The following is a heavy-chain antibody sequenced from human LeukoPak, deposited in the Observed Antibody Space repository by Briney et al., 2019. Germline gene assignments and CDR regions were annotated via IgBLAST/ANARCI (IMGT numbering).Heavy chain of an antibody. CDR1: GGSFSGYY. J-gene: IGHJ4*02. Sequence: SETLSLTCAVYGGSFSGYYWSWIRQPPGKGLEWIGEINHSGSTNYNPSLKSRVTISVDTSKNQFSLKLSSVTAADTAVYYCARTVRRRAEYQLLLYYFDYWGQGNLVTVSS. D-gene: IGHD2-2*01. CDR3: ARTVRRRAEYQLLLYYFDY. V-gene: IGHV4-34*01. CDR2: INHSGST.